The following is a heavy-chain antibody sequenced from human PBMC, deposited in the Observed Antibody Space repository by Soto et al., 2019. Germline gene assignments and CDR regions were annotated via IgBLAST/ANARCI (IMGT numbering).Heavy chain of an antibody. Sequence: ASVKVSCKASGYTFTSYAMHWVRQAPGQRLEWMGWINAGNGNTKYSQKFQGRVTITRDTSASTAYMELSSLRSEDTAVYYCARDLTSYYYYDYMDVWGKGTTVTVSS. CDR2: INAGNGNT. J-gene: IGHJ6*03. V-gene: IGHV1-3*01. CDR1: GYTFTSYA. CDR3: ARDLTSYYYYDYMDV.